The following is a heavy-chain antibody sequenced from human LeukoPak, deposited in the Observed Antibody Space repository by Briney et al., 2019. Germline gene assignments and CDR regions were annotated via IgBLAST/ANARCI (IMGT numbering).Heavy chain of an antibody. J-gene: IGHJ4*02. CDR3: AKVLSSSWYYFDY. D-gene: IGHD6-13*01. Sequence: GGSLRLSCAASGFTFDDYAMHWVRHAPGKGLEWVSGISWNSGSIGYADSVKGRFTISRDNAKNSLYLQMNSLRAEDTALYYCAKVLSSSWYYFDYWGQGTLVTVSS. V-gene: IGHV3-9*01. CDR2: ISWNSGSI. CDR1: GFTFDDYA.